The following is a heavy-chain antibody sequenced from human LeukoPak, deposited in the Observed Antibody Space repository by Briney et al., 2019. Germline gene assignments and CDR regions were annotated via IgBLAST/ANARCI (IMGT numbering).Heavy chain of an antibody. CDR3: AGQYYDGSGSYYFDY. J-gene: IGHJ4*02. CDR2: IYNSGST. V-gene: IGHV4-59*08. CDR1: GRSINSYY. D-gene: IGHD3-22*01. Sequence: NSSETLSLTCTVSGRSINSYYWRWIPQPPEKGLECIRYIYNSGSTSYNPSLKSRVTISVDKSKNQFFLNLSSVTAAATAVYYCAGQYYDGSGSYYFDYWGQGTLVTVSS.